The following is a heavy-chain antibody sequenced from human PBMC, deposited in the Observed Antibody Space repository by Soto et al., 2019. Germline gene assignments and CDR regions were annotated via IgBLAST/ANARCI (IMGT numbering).Heavy chain of an antibody. V-gene: IGHV5-51*01. CDR1: GYSFTSYW. J-gene: IGHJ6*02. CDR3: ARGDDHVFQYYYYGMDV. Sequence: PGESLKISCKGSGYSFTSYWIGWVRQMPGKGLEWMGIIYPGDSDTRCSPSFQGQVTISADKSISTAYLQWSSLKASDTAMYYCARGDDHVFQYYYYGMDVWGQGTTVTVSS. CDR2: IYPGDSDT.